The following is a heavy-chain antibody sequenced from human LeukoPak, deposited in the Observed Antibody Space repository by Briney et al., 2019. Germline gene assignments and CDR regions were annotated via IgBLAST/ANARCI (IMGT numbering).Heavy chain of an antibody. Sequence: GGPLRLSCAASGFTIGDYDMHWGRQAPGKGLEWVSLIRADGATTCYTDSVKGRFTISRDNSKDSLYLQMNSLRTEDTALYYCARDNTGSYEYWGQGTLFTVSP. D-gene: IGHD1-26*01. V-gene: IGHV3-43*02. CDR2: IRADGATT. J-gene: IGHJ4*02. CDR3: ARDNTGSYEY. CDR1: GFTIGDYD.